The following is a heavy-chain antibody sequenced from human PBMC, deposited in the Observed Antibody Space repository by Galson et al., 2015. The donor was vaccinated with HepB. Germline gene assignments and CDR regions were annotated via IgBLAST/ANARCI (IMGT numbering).Heavy chain of an antibody. Sequence: SVKVSCKASGYTFTSYYMHWVRQAPGQGLEWMGIINPSGGSTSYAQKFQGRVTMTRDTSTSTVYMELSSLRSEDTAVYYCASGAGITIFGVANNWFDPWGQGTLVTVSS. CDR1: GYTFTSYY. D-gene: IGHD3-3*01. V-gene: IGHV1-46*03. J-gene: IGHJ5*02. CDR2: INPSGGST. CDR3: ASGAGITIFGVANNWFDP.